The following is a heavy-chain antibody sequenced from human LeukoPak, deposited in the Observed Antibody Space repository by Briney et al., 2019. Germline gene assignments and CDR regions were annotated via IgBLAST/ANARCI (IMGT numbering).Heavy chain of an antibody. CDR3: TRAYEYGWFDP. V-gene: IGHV1-2*02. CDR1: GYTFTDYF. CDR2: INPKTGGT. J-gene: IGHJ5*02. Sequence: ASVKVSCKASGYTFTDYFLHWIRQAPGQGLDWMGWINPKTGGTTYAQKFQCRVTMTRDTSISTGTMELTRLTSDDTAVYYCTRAYEYGWFDPWGQGTLVTVSS. D-gene: IGHD3-16*01.